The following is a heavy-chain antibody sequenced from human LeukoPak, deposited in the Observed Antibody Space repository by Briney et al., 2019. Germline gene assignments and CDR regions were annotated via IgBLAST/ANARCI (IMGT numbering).Heavy chain of an antibody. V-gene: IGHV4-59*01. J-gene: IGHJ4*02. CDR3: VASVTPFNFDY. CDR2: IYYSGST. D-gene: IGHD4-11*01. CDR1: GGSISSYY. Sequence: SETLSLTCTVSGGSISSYYWSWIRQPPGKGLEWIGYIYYSGSTNYNPSLKSRVTISVDTSKNQFSLKLSSVTAADTAVYSCVASVTPFNFDYWGQGTLVTVSS.